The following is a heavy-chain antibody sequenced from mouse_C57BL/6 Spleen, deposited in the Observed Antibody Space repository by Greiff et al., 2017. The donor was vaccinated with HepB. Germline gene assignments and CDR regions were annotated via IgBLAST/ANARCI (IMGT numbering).Heavy chain of an antibody. D-gene: IGHD2-1*01. CDR3: ARGGIYYGNYGAMDY. CDR1: GFTFSSYA. V-gene: IGHV5-4*01. J-gene: IGHJ4*01. CDR2: ISDGGSYT. Sequence: EVHLVESGGGLVKPGGSLKLSCAASGFTFSSYAMSWVRQTPEKRLEWVATISDGGSYTYYPDNVKGRFTISRDNAKNNLYLQMSHLKSEDTAMYYCARGGIYYGNYGAMDYWGQGTSVTVSS.